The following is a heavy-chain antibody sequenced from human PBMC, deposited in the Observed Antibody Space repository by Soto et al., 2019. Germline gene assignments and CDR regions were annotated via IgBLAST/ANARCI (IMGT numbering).Heavy chain of an antibody. Sequence: SGPTLVNPTQTLTLTCTLSGFSLSTSGMCVNWIRQPPGKALEWLGRIDWDDDKYYNTSLKTRLTISKDTSKNQVVLTMTNMDLVDTATYYCARIRGAVAIKAYYGMDVWGQGTTVTVSS. CDR2: IDWDDDK. CDR1: GFSLSTSGMC. D-gene: IGHD6-19*01. V-gene: IGHV2-70*11. CDR3: ARIRGAVAIKAYYGMDV. J-gene: IGHJ6*02.